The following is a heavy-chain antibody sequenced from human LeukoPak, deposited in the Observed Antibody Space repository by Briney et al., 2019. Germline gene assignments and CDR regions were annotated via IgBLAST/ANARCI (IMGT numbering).Heavy chain of an antibody. V-gene: IGHV1-2*02. Sequence: ASVRVSCKASGYNFIGYYINWVRQAPGQGLEGMGWINPNSGGTNYAQKFQGRVTMTRDTSISTAYMELSRLRSDDTAVYDCARVGLVGAIPFDYWGQGTLVTVSS. CDR3: ARVGLVGAIPFDY. CDR1: GYNFIGYY. D-gene: IGHD1-26*01. CDR2: INPNSGGT. J-gene: IGHJ4*02.